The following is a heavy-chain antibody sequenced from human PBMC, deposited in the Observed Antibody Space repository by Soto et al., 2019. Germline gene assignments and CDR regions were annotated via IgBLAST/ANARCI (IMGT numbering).Heavy chain of an antibody. CDR3: AHTSSSWYFPYYYYYMHV. V-gene: IGHV2-5*02. D-gene: IGHD6-13*01. J-gene: IGHJ6*03. CDR2: IYWDDDK. Sequence: SGPTLVNPTQTLTLTCTFSGFSLSTSGVGVGWIRQPPGKALEWLALIYWDDDKRYSPSLKSRLTITKDTSKNQVVLTMTNMDPVDTATYYCAHTSSSWYFPYYYYYMHVSGKATTVTVSS. CDR1: GFSLSTSGVG.